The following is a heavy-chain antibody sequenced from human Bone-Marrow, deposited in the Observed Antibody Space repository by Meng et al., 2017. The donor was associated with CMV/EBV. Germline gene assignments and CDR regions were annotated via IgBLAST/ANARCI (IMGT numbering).Heavy chain of an antibody. J-gene: IGHJ4*02. D-gene: IGHD7-27*01. CDR1: GYVFTSYD. Sequence: SVKVSCKASGYVFTSYDINWVRQAPGQGLEWMGGIIPILGIANYAQKFQGRVTITADKSTSTAYMELSSLRSEDTAVYYCARGVNWGRKCYFDYWGQGTLVTVAS. V-gene: IGHV1-69*10. CDR2: IIPILGIA. CDR3: ARGVNWGRKCYFDY.